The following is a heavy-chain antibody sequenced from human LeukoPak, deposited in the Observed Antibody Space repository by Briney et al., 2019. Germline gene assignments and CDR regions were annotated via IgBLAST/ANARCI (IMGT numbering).Heavy chain of an antibody. J-gene: IGHJ4*02. Sequence: GGSLRLSCAASGFTFSSYAMSWVRQAPGKGLEWVSAISGSGGSTYYADSVKGRFTISRDNSKKTLYLQMHSLRAEDTAVYYCAKSNQLGILRYFDWLLSDYWGQGTLVTVSS. V-gene: IGHV3-23*01. CDR2: ISGSGGST. CDR1: GFTFSSYA. D-gene: IGHD3-9*01. CDR3: AKSNQLGILRYFDWLLSDY.